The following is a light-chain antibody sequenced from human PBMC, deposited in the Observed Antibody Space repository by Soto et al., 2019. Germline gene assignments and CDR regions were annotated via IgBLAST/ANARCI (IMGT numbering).Light chain of an antibody. J-gene: IGLJ1*01. CDR1: SSDVGSYNY. CDR2: DVS. V-gene: IGLV2-14*03. CDR3: DSYTSSSTYV. Sequence: QSVLTQPASVSGSPGQSIAISCTGTSSDVGSYNYVSWYQQHPGKAPKLMIYDVSNRPSGVSDRFSGSKSGNTASLTISGLQAEDEDAYFCDSYTSSSTYVFGTGTKVTV.